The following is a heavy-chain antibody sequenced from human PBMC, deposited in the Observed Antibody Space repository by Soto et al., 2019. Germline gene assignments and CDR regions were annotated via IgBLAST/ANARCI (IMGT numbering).Heavy chain of an antibody. D-gene: IGHD2-15*01. CDR1: GFTXSDYY. CDR2: ISSGGSTI. CDR3: ARVGITATPPYFEY. V-gene: IGHV3-11*01. J-gene: IGHJ4*02. Sequence: GGSLRLSCAASGFTXSDYYMSWILQAPGKGLEWVSYISSGGSTIYYADSVKGRFTISRDNAKNSLYLQVNSLRAEDTAVYYCARVGITATPPYFEYWGQGTLVTVSS.